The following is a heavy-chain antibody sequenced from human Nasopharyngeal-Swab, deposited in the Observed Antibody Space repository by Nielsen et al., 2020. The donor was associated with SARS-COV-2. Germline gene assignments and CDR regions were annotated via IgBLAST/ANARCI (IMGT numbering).Heavy chain of an antibody. Sequence: GGSLRLSCDAYGFTFSSYWMRWVRQAPGRGLEWVANIKQDGREKYYVDSVKGRFTISRDNTKNSLYLQMNSLRAEDTTVYYSARDKDSGYELTPPHYWGQGTLVTVSS. CDR3: ARDKDSGYELTPPHY. CDR2: IKQDGREK. J-gene: IGHJ4*02. V-gene: IGHV3-7*01. D-gene: IGHD5-12*01. CDR1: GFTFSSYW.